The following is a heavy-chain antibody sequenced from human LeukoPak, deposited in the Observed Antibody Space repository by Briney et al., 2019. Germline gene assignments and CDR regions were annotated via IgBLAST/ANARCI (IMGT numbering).Heavy chain of an antibody. CDR1: GFTFSSYA. Sequence: GGSLRLSCAASGFTFSSYAMSWVRQAPGKGLEWVSAISGSGGSTYYADSVKGRFTISRDNSKNTLYLQMNSLRAEDTAVYYCASTYGSGSYYKSYFDHWGQGTLVTVSS. D-gene: IGHD3-10*01. CDR2: ISGSGGST. J-gene: IGHJ4*02. V-gene: IGHV3-23*01. CDR3: ASTYGSGSYYKSYFDH.